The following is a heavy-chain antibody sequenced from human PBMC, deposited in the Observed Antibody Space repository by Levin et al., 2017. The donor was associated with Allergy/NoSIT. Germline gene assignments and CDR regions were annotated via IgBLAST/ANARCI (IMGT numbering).Heavy chain of an antibody. D-gene: IGHD3-10*01. V-gene: IGHV3-7*02. CDR3: VSTYGSGSYSNWYFDL. Sequence: PAASVKVSCAASGLTFSRFWMYWVRQAPGKGLEWVANIKKDGSEEYYVDSVRGRFIISRDNARNSLYLHMNSLRAEDTAVYFCVSTYGSGSYSNWYFDLWGRGALVTVSS. CDR1: GLTFSRFW. CDR2: IKKDGSEE. J-gene: IGHJ2*01.